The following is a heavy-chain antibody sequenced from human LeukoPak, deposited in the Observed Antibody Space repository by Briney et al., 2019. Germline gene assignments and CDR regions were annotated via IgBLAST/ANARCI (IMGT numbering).Heavy chain of an antibody. D-gene: IGHD6-19*01. V-gene: IGHV1-18*01. J-gene: IGHJ4*02. Sequence: ASVKVSCKASGYTFTSYGISWVRQAPGQGLEWMGWISAYNGNTNYAQKFQGRVTMTRDTSISTAYMELSRLRSDDTAVYYCARTGYSSGWYGFWVYWGQGTLVTVSS. CDR3: ARTGYSSGWYGFWVY. CDR1: GYTFTSYG. CDR2: ISAYNGNT.